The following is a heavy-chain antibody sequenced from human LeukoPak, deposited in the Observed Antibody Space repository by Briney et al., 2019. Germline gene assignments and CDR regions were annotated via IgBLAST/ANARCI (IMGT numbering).Heavy chain of an antibody. CDR1: GFTFGSYG. CDR3: ARDGAVTNGRYFDY. Sequence: PGGSLRLSCAASGFTFGSYGMHWVRQAPGKGLEWVSSISSSSSYIYYGDSVKGRFTISRDNAKNSLYLQMNSLRAEDTAVYYCARDGAVTNGRYFDYWGQGTLVTVSS. J-gene: IGHJ4*02. CDR2: ISSSSSYI. V-gene: IGHV3-21*01. D-gene: IGHD4-17*01.